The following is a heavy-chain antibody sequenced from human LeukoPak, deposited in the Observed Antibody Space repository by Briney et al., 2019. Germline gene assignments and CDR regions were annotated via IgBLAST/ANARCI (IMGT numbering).Heavy chain of an antibody. Sequence: ASVKVSCKASGYTFTSYYMHWVRQAPGQGLEWMGIINPSGGSTSYAQKFQGRVTMTRDMSTSTVYMELSSLRSEDTAVYYCARDGGRSSWTSYYMDVWGKGTTVTVSS. CDR3: ARDGGRSSWTSYYMDV. V-gene: IGHV1-46*01. CDR1: GYTFTSYY. J-gene: IGHJ6*03. CDR2: INPSGGST. D-gene: IGHD6-13*01.